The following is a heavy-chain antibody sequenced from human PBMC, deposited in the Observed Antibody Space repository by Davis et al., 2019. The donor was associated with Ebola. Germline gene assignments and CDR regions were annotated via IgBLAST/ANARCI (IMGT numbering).Heavy chain of an antibody. CDR3: ARDQDLGCGDY. CDR1: GFTFSSYG. Sequence: GESLKISCAASGFTFSSYGMHWVRQAPGKGLEWVAVISYDGSNKYYADSVKGRFTISRDNSKNTLYLQMNSLRAEDTAVYYCARDQDLGCGDYWGQGTLVTVSS. D-gene: IGHD2-21*01. V-gene: IGHV3-30*03. CDR2: ISYDGSNK. J-gene: IGHJ4*02.